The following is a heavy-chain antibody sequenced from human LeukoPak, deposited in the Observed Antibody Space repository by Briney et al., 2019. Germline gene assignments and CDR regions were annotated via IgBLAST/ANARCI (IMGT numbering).Heavy chain of an antibody. CDR2: INGDGSER. D-gene: IGHD3-22*01. Sequence: PGGSLRLSCTASGFTLSTYYLTWVRQAPGKGLEWVANINGDGSERYYVDSVKGRFTISRDNSKNTLYLQMNSLRAEDTAVYYCASDSGYYYNHAFDIWGQGTMVTVSS. V-gene: IGHV3-7*03. CDR3: ASDSGYYYNHAFDI. J-gene: IGHJ3*02. CDR1: GFTLSTYY.